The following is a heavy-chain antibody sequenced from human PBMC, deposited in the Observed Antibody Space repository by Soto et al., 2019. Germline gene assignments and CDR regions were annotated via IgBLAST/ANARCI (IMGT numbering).Heavy chain of an antibody. J-gene: IGHJ4*02. V-gene: IGHV1-18*04. CDR1: GYTFTIYG. CDR3: ARVDYYDSSGYYGY. D-gene: IGHD3-22*01. CDR2: ISGYNGNT. Sequence: QVQLVQSGAEVKKPGASVKVSCKASGYTFTIYGISWVRQAPGQGLEWMGWISGYNGNTDYAQNLQDRVTLTTDESTSSVHMELRSLRSDDPAAYYCARVDYYDSSGYYGYWGQGTLITVSS.